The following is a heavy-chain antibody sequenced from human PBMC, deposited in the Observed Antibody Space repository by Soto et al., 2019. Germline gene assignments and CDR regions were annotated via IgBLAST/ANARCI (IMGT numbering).Heavy chain of an antibody. CDR2: MNPESGNT. Sequence: QVQLVQSGAEVKKPGASVKVSCKASGYTFTNYDMNWVRQATGQGLEWMGWMNPESGNTGYAQKLQGGVTMTRNTSISTAYMELSSLRSEDAAVYYCVRGGEWWVLSDYWGQGTLVTVSS. CDR3: VRGGEWWVLSDY. V-gene: IGHV1-8*01. CDR1: GYTFTNYD. D-gene: IGHD2-8*01. J-gene: IGHJ4*02.